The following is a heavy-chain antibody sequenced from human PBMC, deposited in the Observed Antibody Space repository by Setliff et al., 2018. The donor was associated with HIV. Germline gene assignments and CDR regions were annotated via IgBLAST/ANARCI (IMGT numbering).Heavy chain of an antibody. Sequence: ASVKVSCKASGYTFTDYYIHWVRQAPGQGLEWMGRINPNSGGTNYAQKFQGRVTITRDTSISTTYMELSRLTSDDTAVYYCASDIAVIPAASQVGGFDIWGQGTMVTAS. J-gene: IGHJ3*02. CDR1: GYTFTDYY. D-gene: IGHD2-2*01. CDR3: ASDIAVIPAASQVGGFDI. CDR2: INPNSGGT. V-gene: IGHV1-2*06.